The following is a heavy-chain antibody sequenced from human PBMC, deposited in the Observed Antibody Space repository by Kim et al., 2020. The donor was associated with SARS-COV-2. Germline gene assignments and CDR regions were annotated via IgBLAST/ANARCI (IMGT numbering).Heavy chain of an antibody. V-gene: IGHV4-31*03. CDR2: IYYSGST. CDR3: ARDYGDYVDAFDI. Sequence: SETLSLTCTVSGGSISSGGYYWSWIRQHPGKGLEWIGYIYYSGSTYYNPSLKSRVTISVDTSKNQFSLKLSSVTAADTAVYYCARDYGDYVDAFDIWGQGTRVTVSS. CDR1: GGSISSGGYY. J-gene: IGHJ3*02. D-gene: IGHD4-17*01.